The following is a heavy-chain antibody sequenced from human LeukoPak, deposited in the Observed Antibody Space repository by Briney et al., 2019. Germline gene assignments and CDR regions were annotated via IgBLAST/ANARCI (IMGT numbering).Heavy chain of an antibody. CDR2: IYTSGNT. D-gene: IGHD2-15*01. CDR1: GDSISSYY. V-gene: IGHV4-4*07. Sequence: SETLSLTCTVSGDSISSYYWSWIRQPAGKGLEWIGRIYTSGNTNYNPSLKSRVTMSVDTSKNQFSLKLSSVIAADTAVYYCARLWSTDCSGGSCPHQPNYWGQGALVTVSS. J-gene: IGHJ4*02. CDR3: ARLWSTDCSGGSCPHQPNY.